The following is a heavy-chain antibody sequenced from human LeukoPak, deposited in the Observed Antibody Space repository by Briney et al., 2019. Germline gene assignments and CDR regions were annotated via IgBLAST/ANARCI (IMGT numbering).Heavy chain of an antibody. CDR1: GGSISSYY. J-gene: IGHJ4*02. D-gene: IGHD2-8*01. CDR3: ARHDFLGYCTNGVCSHVGYFDY. Sequence: SETLSLTCTVSGGSISSYYWSWIRQPPGKGLEWIGYIYTSGSTNCNPSLKSRVTISVDTSKNQFSLKLSSVTAADTAVYYCARHDFLGYCTNGVCSHVGYFDYWGQGTLVTVSS. V-gene: IGHV4-4*09. CDR2: IYTSGST.